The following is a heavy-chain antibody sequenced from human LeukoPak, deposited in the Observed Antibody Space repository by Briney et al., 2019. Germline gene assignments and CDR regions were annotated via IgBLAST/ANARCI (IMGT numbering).Heavy chain of an antibody. CDR3: ARDRPPDY. CDR1: GFTFSTYS. Sequence: GGSLRLSCAASGFTFSTYSMHWVRQAPGKGLEWVSSISSGNTYIYYADSVKGRFATSRDNAKNSLYLQMNSLTAEDTAVYYCARDRPPDYWGQGTLVTVSS. J-gene: IGHJ4*02. CDR2: ISSGNTYI. V-gene: IGHV3-21*01.